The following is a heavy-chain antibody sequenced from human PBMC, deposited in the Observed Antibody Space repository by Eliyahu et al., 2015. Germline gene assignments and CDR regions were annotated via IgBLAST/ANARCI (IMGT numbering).Heavy chain of an antibody. CDR3: ASTTGRVAVAGTNDPFDI. CDR2: IYPGDSXT. CDR1: XYRFXNXX. J-gene: IGHJ3*02. V-gene: IGHV5-51*01. Sequence: EVQLVQSGAEVKKPGXSLKISCXSSXYRFXNXXSAWVRQMPGKGLEWMGIIYPGDSXTRYSPSFQGQVTISADKSITTAYLQWSSLKASDTAMYYCASTTGRVAVAGTNDPFDIWGQGTMVTVSS. D-gene: IGHD6-19*01.